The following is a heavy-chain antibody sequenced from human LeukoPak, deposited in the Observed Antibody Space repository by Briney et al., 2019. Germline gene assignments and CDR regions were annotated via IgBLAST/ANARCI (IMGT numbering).Heavy chain of an antibody. Sequence: PSGALSLTCAVSGGSISSSNWWSWVRQPPGKGLEWIGEIYHSGSTNYNPSLKSRVTISVDKSKNQFSLKLSSVTAAETATYYCALALRRRTPAEIAYCGGDCYFTSFDYWGQGTLVTASS. J-gene: IGHJ4*02. CDR2: IYHSGST. V-gene: IGHV4-4*02. CDR1: GGSISSSNW. D-gene: IGHD2-21*02. CDR3: ALALRRRTPAEIAYCGGDCYFTSFDY.